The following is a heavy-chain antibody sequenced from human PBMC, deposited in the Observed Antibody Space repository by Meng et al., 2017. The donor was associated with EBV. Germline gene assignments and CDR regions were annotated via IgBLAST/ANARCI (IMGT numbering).Heavy chain of an antibody. D-gene: IGHD6-13*01. CDR1: GGTFISNA. V-gene: IGHV1-69*06. CDR3: ARAEIAAAGRLDY. Sequence: MQAAAEVKKPVDPVKAPGKAAGGTFISNAISWVRQAPGQGVEWMGGIIPIFGTANYAQKFQGRVTITADKSTSTAYMELSSLRSEDTAVYYCARAEIAAAGRLDYWGQGTLVTVSS. CDR2: IIPIFGTA. J-gene: IGHJ4*02.